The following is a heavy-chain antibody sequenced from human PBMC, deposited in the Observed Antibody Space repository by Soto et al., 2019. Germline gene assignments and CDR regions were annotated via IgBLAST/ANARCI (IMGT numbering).Heavy chain of an antibody. V-gene: IGHV4-30-2*01. CDR2: IYHAGST. Sequence: SETLSLTCAVSGDSITSGGYSWNWIRQPPGKGLEWIGYIYHAGSTYYNPSVKSRVAMSIDRSKNQFSLKLDSVTAADTALYYCARAPSTAMTFFDFWGQGALVTVS. J-gene: IGHJ4*02. D-gene: IGHD5-18*01. CDR3: ARAPSTAMTFFDF. CDR1: GDSITSGGYS.